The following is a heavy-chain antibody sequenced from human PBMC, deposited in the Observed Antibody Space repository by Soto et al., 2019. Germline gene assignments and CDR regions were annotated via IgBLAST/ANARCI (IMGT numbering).Heavy chain of an antibody. V-gene: IGHV2-5*02. CDR1: GFSLSTSGVG. D-gene: IGHD6-19*01. Sequence: QITLKESGPTLVKPTQTLTLTCTFSGFSLSTSGVGVVWIRQPPGKALEWLGIIYWDDDKRYSPSLKGRHTVTKHTSKIQVVLTMTNTDPVATGTYYCAHNLVAGTSCFDPWGQGTLVTVSS. CDR3: AHNLVAGTSCFDP. CDR2: IYWDDDK. J-gene: IGHJ5*02.